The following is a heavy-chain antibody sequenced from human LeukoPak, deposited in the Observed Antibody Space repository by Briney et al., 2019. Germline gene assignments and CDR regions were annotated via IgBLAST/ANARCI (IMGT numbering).Heavy chain of an antibody. Sequence: GSLRLSCAASGFTVSSNYMSWVRQPPGKGLEWIGEIYHSGSTNYNPSLKSRVTISVDKSKNQFSLKLSSVTAADTAVYYCARVYYDSSGYSDYWGQGTLVTVSS. D-gene: IGHD3-22*01. CDR2: IYHSGST. CDR3: ARVYYDSSGYSDY. J-gene: IGHJ4*02. CDR1: GFTVSSNY. V-gene: IGHV4-4*02.